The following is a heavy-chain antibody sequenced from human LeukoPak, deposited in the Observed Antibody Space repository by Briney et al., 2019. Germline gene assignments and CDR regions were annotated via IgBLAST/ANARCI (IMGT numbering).Heavy chain of an antibody. V-gene: IGHV3-48*01. CDR3: ARVSGNHYYDTTRPDY. Sequence: GGSLRLSCAASGFTFKFYSMNWVRQAPGKGLEWVSYISTNTTTIYYADSVKGRFTISRDNAKNSLYLQMNSLRVEDTAVYYCARVSGNHYYDTTRPDYWGQGTLVTVSS. CDR1: GFTFKFYS. CDR2: ISTNTTTI. D-gene: IGHD3-22*01. J-gene: IGHJ4*02.